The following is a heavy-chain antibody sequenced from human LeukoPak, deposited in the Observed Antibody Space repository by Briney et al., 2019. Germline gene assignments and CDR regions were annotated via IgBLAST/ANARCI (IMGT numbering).Heavy chain of an antibody. CDR3: ALEPIALSI. CDR1: GDTFTGYY. V-gene: IGHV1-2*02. Sequence: ASVKVSRKASGDTFTGYYMHWVRQAPGQGLEWMGWINPNTGGTESAQKFQGRVTMTRDTSISTAYMELSRLRSDDTAVYYCALEPIALSIWGQGTMVTVS. D-gene: IGHD3-3*01. CDR2: INPNTGGT. J-gene: IGHJ3*01.